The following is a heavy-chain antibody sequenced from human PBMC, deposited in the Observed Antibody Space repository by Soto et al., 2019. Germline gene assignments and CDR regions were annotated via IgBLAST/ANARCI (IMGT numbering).Heavy chain of an antibody. J-gene: IGHJ3*02. CDR1: GDTLTELS. CDR2: FDPGDGDT. Sequence: ASVKVSCKVSGDTLTELSIHWVRQAPGKGLEWMGGFDPGDGDTKYAQKFQGRVTMTEDTSADTVYMELSSLRSEDTAVYYCVTLLIREAFDIWGLGTMVTVSS. V-gene: IGHV1-24*01. CDR3: VTLLIREAFDI.